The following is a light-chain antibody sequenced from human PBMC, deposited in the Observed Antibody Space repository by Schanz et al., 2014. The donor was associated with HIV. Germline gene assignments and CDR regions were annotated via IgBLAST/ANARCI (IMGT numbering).Light chain of an antibody. J-gene: IGKJ2*01. CDR1: QTVSSHF. CDR3: QQYGGSPKT. CDR2: GTS. V-gene: IGKV3-20*01. Sequence: EIVLTQSPGTLSLSPGERATLSCRASQTVSSHFLAWYQQKPGQAPRLLIYGTSSRAPGIPDRFSGSGSGTDFTLTISRLEPEDVAVYYCQQYGGSPKTFGQGTKLEIK.